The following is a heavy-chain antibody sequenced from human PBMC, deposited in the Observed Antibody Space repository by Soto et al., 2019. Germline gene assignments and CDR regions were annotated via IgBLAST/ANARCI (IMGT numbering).Heavy chain of an antibody. CDR3: AKDLSGYDNYYYYGMDV. J-gene: IGHJ6*02. CDR1: GFTFSSYG. V-gene: IGHV3-30*18. D-gene: IGHD5-12*01. CDR2: ISYDGSNK. Sequence: QVQLVESGGGVVQPGRSLRLSCAASGFTFSSYGMHWVRQAPGKGLEWVAVISYDGSNKYYADSVKGRFTISRDNSKNTLYLQMNSPRAEDTAVYYCAKDLSGYDNYYYYGMDVWGQGTTVTVSS.